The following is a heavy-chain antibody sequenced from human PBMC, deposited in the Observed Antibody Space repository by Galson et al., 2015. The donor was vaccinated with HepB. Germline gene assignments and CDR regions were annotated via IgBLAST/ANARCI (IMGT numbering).Heavy chain of an antibody. V-gene: IGHV3-64D*09. CDR3: VRDWTYDFWSGYFGAFGL. J-gene: IGHJ3*01. CDR1: GFTFTNHA. Sequence: SLRLSCAASGFTFTNHAIHWVRQAPGKGLEYVSVISGNGHDTYYAESVKGRFSVSRDNSRNWLFLQMSSLRPEDTAVYYCVRDWTYDFWSGYFGAFGLWGQVTLVTVSS. D-gene: IGHD3-3*01. CDR2: ISGNGHDT.